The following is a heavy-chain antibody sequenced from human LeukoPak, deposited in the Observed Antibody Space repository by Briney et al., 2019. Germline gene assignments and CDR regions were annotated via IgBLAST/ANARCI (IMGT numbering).Heavy chain of an antibody. CDR2: ISGSGGNT. Sequence: GGSLRLSCAASGFTFSSYAMSWVRQAPVKGLEWVSGISGSGGNTYYADSVKGRFTISRDNSKNTLYLQMNSLGAEDTAVYYCAKTLGYCSSTSCVRGGMDVWGKGTTVTISS. CDR3: AKTLGYCSSTSCVRGGMDV. V-gene: IGHV3-23*01. J-gene: IGHJ6*04. D-gene: IGHD2-2*01. CDR1: GFTFSSYA.